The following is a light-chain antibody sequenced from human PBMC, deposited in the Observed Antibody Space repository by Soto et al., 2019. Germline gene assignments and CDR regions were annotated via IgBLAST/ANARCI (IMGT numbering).Light chain of an antibody. Sequence: QSVLTQPPSASGTPGQRVTISCSGSSSNIGSNVVNWYQQLPGTAPKLLIYSNNQRPSGVPDRFSGSKSGTSASLAISGLQSEDETDYYCSSYTSSSTVFGGGTKLTVL. J-gene: IGLJ2*01. CDR1: SSNIGSNV. V-gene: IGLV1-44*01. CDR2: SNN. CDR3: SSYTSSSTV.